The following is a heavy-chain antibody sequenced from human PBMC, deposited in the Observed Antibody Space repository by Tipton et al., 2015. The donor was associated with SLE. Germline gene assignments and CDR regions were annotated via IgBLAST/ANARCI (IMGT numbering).Heavy chain of an antibody. Sequence: TLSLTCTVSGGSISSGGYYWTWIRQHPGKGLEWIGYIYYSGRTYHNPSLKSRVTISVDTSKNQFSLRLSSVTAADTAVYYCARDRGYSSNWLTDDDFDIWGQGTMVTVSS. D-gene: IGHD6-13*01. CDR3: ARDRGYSSNWLTDDDFDI. J-gene: IGHJ3*02. CDR2: IYYSGRT. CDR1: GGSISSGGYY. V-gene: IGHV4-31*03.